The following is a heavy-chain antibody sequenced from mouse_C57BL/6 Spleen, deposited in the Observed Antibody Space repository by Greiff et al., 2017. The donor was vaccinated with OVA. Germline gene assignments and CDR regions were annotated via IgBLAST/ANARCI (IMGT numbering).Heavy chain of an antibody. CDR3: ARERIYDGYYGYFDV. CDR1: GYTFTSYW. J-gene: IGHJ1*03. V-gene: IGHV1-55*01. Sequence: VKLQQPGAELVKPGASVKMSCKASGYTFTSYWITWVKQRPGQGLEWIGDIYPGSGSTNYNEKFKSKATLTVDTSSSTAYMQLSSLTSEDSAVYYCARERIYDGYYGYFDVWGTGTTVTVSS. D-gene: IGHD2-3*01. CDR2: IYPGSGST.